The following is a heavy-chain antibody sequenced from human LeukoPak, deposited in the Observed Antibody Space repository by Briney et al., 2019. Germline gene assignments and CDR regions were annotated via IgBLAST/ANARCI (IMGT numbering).Heavy chain of an antibody. J-gene: IGHJ4*02. V-gene: IGHV3-23*01. CDR3: ARENWGYNWKYDSSGSGINY. CDR1: GFTFSNYA. D-gene: IGHD3-22*01. CDR2: ISGGSGST. Sequence: GGSLRLSCTATGFTFSNYAMSWVRQAPGKGLHLVSAISGGSGSTYYTDSVKGRFTISRDNSNSTLYLQMNSLRAEDTAEYYCARENWGYNWKYDSSGSGINYWGQGTLVTVSS.